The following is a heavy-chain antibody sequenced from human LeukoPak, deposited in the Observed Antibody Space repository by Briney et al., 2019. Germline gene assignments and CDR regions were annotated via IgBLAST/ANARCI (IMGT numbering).Heavy chain of an antibody. D-gene: IGHD3-3*01. J-gene: IGHJ5*02. CDR1: GYTFTSYY. CDR2: INSSGGST. CDR3: ARESGALRFLEWLYTKPYNWFDP. Sequence: ASVKVSCKASGYTFTSYYMHWVRQAPGQGLEWMGIINSSGGSTSYAQKFQGRVTTTRDTSTSTVYMELSSLRSEDTAVYYCARESGALRFLEWLYTKPYNWFDPWGQGTLVTVSS. V-gene: IGHV1-46*01.